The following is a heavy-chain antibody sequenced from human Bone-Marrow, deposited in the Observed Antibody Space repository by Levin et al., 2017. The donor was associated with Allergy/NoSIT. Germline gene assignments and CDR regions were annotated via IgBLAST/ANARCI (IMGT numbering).Heavy chain of an antibody. Sequence: AASVKVSCKASGGTFSSYPINWVRQAPGQGLEWMGRIIPIVGTANYAQKFQGRVTITADKSTTTAYMELSSLRSEDTAVYYCATGTLAACDYWGQGTLVTVSS. D-gene: IGHD6-13*01. J-gene: IGHJ4*02. CDR1: GGTFSSYP. V-gene: IGHV1-69*08. CDR3: ATGTLAACDY. CDR2: IIPIVGTA.